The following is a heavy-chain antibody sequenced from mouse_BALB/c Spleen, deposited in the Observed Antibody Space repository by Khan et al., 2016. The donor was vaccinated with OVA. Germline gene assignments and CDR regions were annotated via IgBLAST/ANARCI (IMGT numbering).Heavy chain of an antibody. CDR3: ARRGYDYGRGALFAY. V-gene: IGHV2-2*03. CDR1: GFSLNNYS. CDR2: IWSAGST. Sequence: QVQLQQSGPGLVQPSQSLSITCTVSGFSLNNYSVHWVRQSPGKGLEWLGVIWSAGSTDYNAAFISSLTISKDNSRSQVFFTMNSLQSNDTAIYYWARRGYDYGRGALFAYWGQGTLVTVAA. D-gene: IGHD2-4*01. J-gene: IGHJ3*01.